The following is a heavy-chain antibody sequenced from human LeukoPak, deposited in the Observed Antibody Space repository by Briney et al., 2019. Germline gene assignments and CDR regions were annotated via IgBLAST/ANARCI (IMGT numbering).Heavy chain of an antibody. Sequence: SETLSLTCTVSGGSISSFYWSWIRQPPGKGLEWIGYIYYSGSTNYNPSLKSRVTISVDTSKNQFSLKLNSGTAADTAVYYCARQGSGYAYGSYSFDSWGQGTLVTVSS. J-gene: IGHJ4*02. CDR3: ARQGSGYAYGSYSFDS. CDR1: GGSISSFY. CDR2: IYYSGST. D-gene: IGHD5-18*01. V-gene: IGHV4-59*08.